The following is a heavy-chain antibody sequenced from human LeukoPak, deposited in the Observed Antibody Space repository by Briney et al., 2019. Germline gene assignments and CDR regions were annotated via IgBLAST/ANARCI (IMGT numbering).Heavy chain of an antibody. D-gene: IGHD2/OR15-2a*01. Sequence: PSETLSLTCSVSGDSIRGYYWSWIRQPAGRGLEWIGRIGSSGNTNYNPSLGSRVTMSIDASENPFSLKINSVTAADTAVYYCTRGEFDCDSWGQGILVTVSS. CDR2: IGSSGNT. CDR1: GDSIRGYY. CDR3: TRGEFDCDS. J-gene: IGHJ4*02. V-gene: IGHV4-4*07.